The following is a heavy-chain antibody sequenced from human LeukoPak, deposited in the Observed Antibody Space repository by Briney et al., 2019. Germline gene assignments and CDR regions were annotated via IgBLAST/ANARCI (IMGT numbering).Heavy chain of an antibody. CDR2: ISSSGSTI. CDR1: GFTFSSYE. J-gene: IGHJ3*02. CDR3: ARGSGRYGALDAFDI. D-gene: IGHD1-26*01. Sequence: SGGSLRLSCAASGFTFSSYEMNWVRQAPGKGLEWVSYISSSGSTIYYADSVKGRFTISRDNAKNSLYLQMNSLRADDTAVYYCARGSGRYGALDAFDIWGQGTMVTVSS. V-gene: IGHV3-48*03.